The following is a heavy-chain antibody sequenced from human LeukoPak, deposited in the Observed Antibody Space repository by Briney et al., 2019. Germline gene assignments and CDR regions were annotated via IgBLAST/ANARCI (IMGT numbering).Heavy chain of an antibody. Sequence: SETLSLTCTVSGGSISISGYYWTWIRQHPGKGLEWVGYIDNSGTTYYNPSLKSRVTISADTSKNQFSLRLSSVTAADTAVYYCARDQYISSFRYYGMDVWGQGTTVTVSS. D-gene: IGHD6-13*01. J-gene: IGHJ6*02. CDR2: IDNSGTT. V-gene: IGHV4-31*03. CDR3: ARDQYISSFRYYGMDV. CDR1: GGSISISGYY.